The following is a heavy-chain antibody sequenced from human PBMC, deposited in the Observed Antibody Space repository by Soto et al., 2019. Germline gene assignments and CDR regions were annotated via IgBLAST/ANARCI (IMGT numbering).Heavy chain of an antibody. D-gene: IGHD3-9*01. CDR3: AREAGYDTLTGRWAYGMDV. CDR1: GFTFSAYS. V-gene: IGHV3-48*01. Sequence: EVQLVESGGGLVQPGGSLRLSCAASGFTFSAYSMNWVRQAPGKGLEWLSYISSSSSTMYYADSVKGRFTISTDNAKNSLFLQMNSLRAEDTAVYYCAREAGYDTLTGRWAYGMDVWGQGTTVSVSS. J-gene: IGHJ6*02. CDR2: ISSSSSTM.